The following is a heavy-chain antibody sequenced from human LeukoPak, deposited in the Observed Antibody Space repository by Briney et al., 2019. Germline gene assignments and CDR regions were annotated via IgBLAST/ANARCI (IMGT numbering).Heavy chain of an antibody. Sequence: GGSLSLSCAASGFTVSSNYMSWVRQAPGKGLEWVSVIYSGGSTYYADSVKGRFTISRDNSKNTLYLQMNSLRAEDTAVYYCARSDGYSSGWSPYYYYYGMDVWGQGTTVTVSS. CDR2: IYSGGST. CDR3: ARSDGYSSGWSPYYYYYGMDV. D-gene: IGHD6-19*01. V-gene: IGHV3-66*01. CDR1: GFTVSSNY. J-gene: IGHJ6*02.